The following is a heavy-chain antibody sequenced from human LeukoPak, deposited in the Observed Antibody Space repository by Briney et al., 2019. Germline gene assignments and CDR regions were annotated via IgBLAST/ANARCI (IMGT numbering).Heavy chain of an antibody. J-gene: IGHJ4*02. CDR2: ISGSGGTT. Sequence: GGSLRLSCAASEFTFSSFVMSWVCQAPGKGLEWVSAISGSGGTTYYADSVKGRFTISRDNSKNTLYLQMNSLRAEDTAVYYCAQVDVRGYMYGFDYWGQGTLVTVSS. CDR1: EFTFSSFV. D-gene: IGHD5-18*01. CDR3: AQVDVRGYMYGFDY. V-gene: IGHV3-23*01.